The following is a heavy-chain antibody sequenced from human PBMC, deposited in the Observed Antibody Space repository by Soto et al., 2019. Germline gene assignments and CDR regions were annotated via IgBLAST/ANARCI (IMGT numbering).Heavy chain of an antibody. CDR3: ATSMVRGGTWFDP. CDR1: GGSISSGDYD. J-gene: IGHJ5*02. V-gene: IGHV4-30-4*01. Sequence: PSETLSLTCTVSGGSISSGDYDGSWIRQPPGKGLEWIGYIYYSGSTYYNPSLKSRVTISVDTSKNQFSLKLSYVTAAQTAVYYCATSMVRGGTWFDPWGQGNMVTVSS. D-gene: IGHD3-10*01. CDR2: IYYSGST.